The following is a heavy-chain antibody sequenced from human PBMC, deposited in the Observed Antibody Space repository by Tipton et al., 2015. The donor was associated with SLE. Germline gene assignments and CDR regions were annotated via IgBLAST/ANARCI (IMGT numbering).Heavy chain of an antibody. Sequence: TLSLTCTVYGGSFSEHYWSWIRQPPGKGLEWIGYIYYSGSTNYNPSLKSRVTISVDTSKNQFSLKLSSVTAADTAVYYCARTIYGSATNAFDIWGQGTMVTVSS. CDR2: IYYSGST. J-gene: IGHJ3*02. V-gene: IGHV4-59*11. D-gene: IGHD1-26*01. CDR3: ARTIYGSATNAFDI. CDR1: GGSFSEHY.